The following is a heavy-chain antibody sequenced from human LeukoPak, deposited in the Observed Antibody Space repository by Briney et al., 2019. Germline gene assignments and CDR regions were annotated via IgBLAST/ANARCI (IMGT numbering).Heavy chain of an antibody. CDR1: GGSISSSSYY. CDR3: ARLVGGIGSSWYLLRLSWFDP. D-gene: IGHD6-13*01. Sequence: SETLSLTCTVSGGSISSSSYYWGWIRQPPGKGLEWIGSIYYSGSTYYNPSLKSRVTISVDTSKNQFSLKPSSVTAADTAVYYCARLVGGIGSSWYLLRLSWFDPWGQGTLVTVSS. CDR2: IYYSGST. J-gene: IGHJ5*02. V-gene: IGHV4-39*01.